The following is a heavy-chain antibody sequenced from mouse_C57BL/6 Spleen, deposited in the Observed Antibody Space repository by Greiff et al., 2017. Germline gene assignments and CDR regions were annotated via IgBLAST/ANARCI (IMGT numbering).Heavy chain of an antibody. Sequence: QVQLQQSGPELVKPGASVKLSCKASGYTFTSYDINWVKQRPGQGLGWIGGIYPRDGSTKYNEKFKGKAALTVDKTSSTAYMGLHSLPSADSSVYFSAREGLLHFDYWGQGTTLTVSS. V-gene: IGHV1-85*01. J-gene: IGHJ2*01. CDR1: GYTFTSYD. CDR2: IYPRDGST. CDR3: AREGLLHFDY. D-gene: IGHD2-3*01.